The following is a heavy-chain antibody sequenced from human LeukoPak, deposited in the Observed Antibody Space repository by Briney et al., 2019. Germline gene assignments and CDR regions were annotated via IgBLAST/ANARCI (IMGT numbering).Heavy chain of an antibody. CDR2: INHSGST. CDR3: ARGFGAVNWFDP. V-gene: IGHV4-34*01. J-gene: IGHJ5*02. Sequence: SETLSLTCAVYGGSFSGYYWSWIRQPPGKGLEWIGEINHSGSTNYNPSLKSRVTISVDTSKNQFSLKLSSVTAADTAVYYCARGFGAVNWFDPWGQGTLVTVSS. D-gene: IGHD3-3*01. CDR1: GGSFSGYY.